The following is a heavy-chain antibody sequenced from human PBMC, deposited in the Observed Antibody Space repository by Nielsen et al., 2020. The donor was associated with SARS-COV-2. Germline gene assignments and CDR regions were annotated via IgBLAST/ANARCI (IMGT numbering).Heavy chain of an antibody. CDR1: GFTFRTYG. V-gene: IGHV3-7*01. CDR3: ARDWSRAFDV. J-gene: IGHJ3*01. CDR2: IKPDGSEK. Sequence: GESLKISCAASGFTFRTYGMHWVRQVPGKGLEWVADIKPDGSEKFYVDSVKGRFTISRDNAKNSMSLQMNSLRVEDTAVYYCARDWSRAFDVWGQGTMVTVSS.